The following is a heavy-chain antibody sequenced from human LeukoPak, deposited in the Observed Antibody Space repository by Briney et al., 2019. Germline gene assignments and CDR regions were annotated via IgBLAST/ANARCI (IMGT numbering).Heavy chain of an antibody. CDR1: GSTFSSYG. J-gene: IGHJ4*02. V-gene: IGHV3-30*18. CDR3: AKDRSVLLWFGEFPDY. CDR2: ISYDGSNK. D-gene: IGHD3-10*01. Sequence: GGSLRLSCAASGSTFSSYGMHWVRQAPGKGLEWVAVISYDGSNKYYADSVKGRFTISRDNSKNTLYLQMNSLRAEDTAVYYCAKDRSVLLWFGEFPDYWGQGTLVTVSS.